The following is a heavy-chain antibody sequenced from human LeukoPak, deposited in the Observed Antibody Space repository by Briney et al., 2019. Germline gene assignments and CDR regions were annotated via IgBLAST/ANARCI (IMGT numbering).Heavy chain of an antibody. Sequence: GGSLRLSCAASGFTFSTYGMHWVRQAPGKGLEWVTFIRYDGSKEYYADSVKGRFTISRDNSKNTLYLQMNSLRAEDTAVYYCAKDSGWIGPWGQGTLVTVSS. CDR2: IRYDGSKE. V-gene: IGHV3-30*02. D-gene: IGHD3-10*01. CDR1: GFTFSTYG. CDR3: AKDSGWIGP. J-gene: IGHJ5*02.